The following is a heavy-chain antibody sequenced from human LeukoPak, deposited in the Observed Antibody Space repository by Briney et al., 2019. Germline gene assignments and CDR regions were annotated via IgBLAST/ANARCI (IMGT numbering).Heavy chain of an antibody. D-gene: IGHD2-21*01. V-gene: IGHV4-34*01. CDR2: INHSGST. Sequence: SETLSLTCAVYGGSFSGYYWSWVRQPPGKGLEWIGEINHSGSTNYSPSLKSRVTISTDTSKNQFSLKLSSVTAADTAVYFCARGGGEAPSSWGQGNLVTVSS. CDR3: ARGGGEAPSS. J-gene: IGHJ4*02. CDR1: GGSFSGYY.